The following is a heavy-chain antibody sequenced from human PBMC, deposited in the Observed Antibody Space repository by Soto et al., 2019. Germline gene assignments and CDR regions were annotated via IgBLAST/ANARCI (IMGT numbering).Heavy chain of an antibody. Sequence: PGGSLRLSCAASGFTFSDYYMSWIRQAPGKGLEWVSYISSSGSTIYYADSVKGRFTISRDNAKNSLYLQMNSLRAEDTAVYYCARGAVLRFLEWLLSDAFDIWGQGTMVTVSS. D-gene: IGHD3-3*01. CDR2: ISSSGSTI. CDR1: GFTFSDYY. CDR3: ARGAVLRFLEWLLSDAFDI. J-gene: IGHJ3*02. V-gene: IGHV3-11*01.